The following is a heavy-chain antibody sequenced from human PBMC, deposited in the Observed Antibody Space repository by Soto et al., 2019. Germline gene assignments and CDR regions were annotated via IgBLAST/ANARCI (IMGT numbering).Heavy chain of an antibody. V-gene: IGHV4-31*02. J-gene: IGHJ4*02. CDR2: IYYSGST. CDR1: GGSISSGGYY. D-gene: IGHD3-22*01. CDR3: ARAPYYYDSSGYYYYFDY. Sequence: SETLSLTXTVSGGSISSGGYYWSWIRQHPGKGLEWIGYIYYSGSTYYNPSLKSRVTISVDTSKNQFSLKLSSVTAADTAVYYCARAPYYYDSSGYYYYFDYWGQGTLVTVSS.